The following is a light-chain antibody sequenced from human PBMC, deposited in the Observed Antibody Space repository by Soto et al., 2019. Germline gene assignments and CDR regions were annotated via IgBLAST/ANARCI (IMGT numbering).Light chain of an antibody. Sequence: QAVVTQEPSLTVSPGGTVTLTCASSTGAVTSGHYPYWFQQKPGHAPRTLIYDTSNKHSWTPARFSGSILGGTAALTLSGAQPEDEADYYCLLSYGAPRVFGGGTKLTVL. J-gene: IGLJ2*01. CDR2: DTS. CDR3: LLSYGAPRV. CDR1: TGAVTSGHY. V-gene: IGLV7-46*01.